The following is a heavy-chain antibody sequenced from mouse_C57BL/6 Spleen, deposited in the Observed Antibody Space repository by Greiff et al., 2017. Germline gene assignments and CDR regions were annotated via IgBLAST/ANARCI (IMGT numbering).Heavy chain of an antibody. J-gene: IGHJ4*01. Sequence: VQLQQSGAELVKPGASVKISCKASGYAFSSYWMNWVKQRPGKGLAWIGQIYPGDGDTNYNGKFKGKATLTADKSSSTAYMQLSSLTSEDAAVSFCARSGLNYAMDYWGQGTSVTVSS. CDR1: GYAFSSYW. CDR2: IYPGDGDT. D-gene: IGHD1-3*01. V-gene: IGHV1-80*01. CDR3: ARSGLNYAMDY.